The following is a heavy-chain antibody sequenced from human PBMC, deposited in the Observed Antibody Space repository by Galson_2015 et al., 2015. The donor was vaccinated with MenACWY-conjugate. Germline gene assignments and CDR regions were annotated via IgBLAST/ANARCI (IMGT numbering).Heavy chain of an antibody. V-gene: IGHV4-39*01. CDR3: ARHVRELRWPKSITMIVVVTQFDY. CDR1: GGSISSSSYY. D-gene: IGHD3-22*01. J-gene: IGHJ4*02. CDR2: IYYSGST. Sequence: ETLSLTCTVSGGSISSSSYYWGWIRQPPGKGLEWIGSIYYSGSTYYNPSLKSRVTISVDTSKNQFSLKLSSVTAADTAVYYCARHVRELRWPKSITMIVVVTQFDYWGQGTLVTVSS.